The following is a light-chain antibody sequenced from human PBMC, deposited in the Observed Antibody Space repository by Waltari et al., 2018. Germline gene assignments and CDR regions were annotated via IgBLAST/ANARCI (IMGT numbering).Light chain of an antibody. CDR2: EVR. CDR3: SLYTSDSPVV. J-gene: IGLJ2*01. CDR1: SSDIAYYNR. V-gene: IGLV2-18*01. Sequence: QSALTQPPSVSGSPGQSVTISCTGTSSDIAYYNRVSWYQQPPGTAPKLIIYEVRNRPSGGPARFSGSKAGNTASLTISGLQAEDEADYYCSLYTSDSPVVFGGGTKLTVL.